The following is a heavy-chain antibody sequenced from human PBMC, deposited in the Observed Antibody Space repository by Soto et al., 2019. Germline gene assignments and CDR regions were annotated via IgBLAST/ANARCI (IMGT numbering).Heavy chain of an antibody. Sequence: SVKVSCKASGGTFSSYAISWVRQAPGQGLEWIGGIIPIFGTANYAQKFQGRVTITADESTSTAYMELSSLRSEDTAVYYCARGRIVGATRWFDPWGQGTLVTVSS. CDR3: ARGRIVGATRWFDP. CDR1: GGTFSSYA. CDR2: IIPIFGTA. V-gene: IGHV1-69*13. D-gene: IGHD1-26*01. J-gene: IGHJ5*02.